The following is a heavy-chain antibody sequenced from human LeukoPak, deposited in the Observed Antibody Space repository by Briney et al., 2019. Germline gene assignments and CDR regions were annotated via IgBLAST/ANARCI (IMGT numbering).Heavy chain of an antibody. CDR1: GFTFSDYW. Sequence: GGSLRLSCAASGFTFSDYWMHWVRQAPGKGLEWVAVIWSDGSSKYYSDSVKGRVTISRDNSKNTVYLQMNSLRAEDTAMYYCAREGGRVGAPLDYWGQGTLVTVSS. CDR2: IWSDGSSK. V-gene: IGHV3-33*08. CDR3: AREGGRVGAPLDY. J-gene: IGHJ4*02. D-gene: IGHD1-26*01.